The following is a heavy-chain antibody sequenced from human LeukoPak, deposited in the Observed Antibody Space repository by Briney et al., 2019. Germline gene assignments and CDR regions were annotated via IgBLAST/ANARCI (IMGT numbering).Heavy chain of an antibody. V-gene: IGHV3-48*03. CDR2: ISSSGSTI. J-gene: IGHJ6*04. CDR3: AELGITMIGGV. Sequence: GSLRLSCAASGFTFSSYEMNWVRQAPGKGLEWVSYISSSGSTIYYADSVKGRFTISRDNAKNSLYLQMNSLRAEDTAVYYCAELGITMIGGVWGEGTTVTISS. D-gene: IGHD3-10*02. CDR1: GFTFSSYE.